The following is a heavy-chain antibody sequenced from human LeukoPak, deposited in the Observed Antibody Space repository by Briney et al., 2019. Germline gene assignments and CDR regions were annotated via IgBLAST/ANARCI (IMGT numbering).Heavy chain of an antibody. D-gene: IGHD4-17*01. V-gene: IGHV1-18*01. J-gene: IGHJ4*02. CDR1: GYTFTSYG. CDR2: ISAYNVNT. CDR3: ARDPSDDYGDYYYFDF. Sequence: WASVKVSCKASGYTFTSYGISWVRQAPGQGLEWMGWISAYNVNTNYAQKLQGRVTMTRDTSIRTVYMELSRLKSDDTAVYYCARDPSDDYGDYYYFDFWGQGTLVTVSS.